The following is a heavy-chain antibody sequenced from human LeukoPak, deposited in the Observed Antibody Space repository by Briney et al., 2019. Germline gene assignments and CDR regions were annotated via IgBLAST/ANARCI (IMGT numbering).Heavy chain of an antibody. CDR3: ARDMYSSGWEGSFDY. D-gene: IGHD6-19*01. Sequence: GRSLRLSCAASGFTFSSYAMHWVRQAPGKELEWVAVISYDGSNKYYADSVKGRFTISRDNSKNTLYLQMNSLRAEDTAVYYCARDMYSSGWEGSFDYWGQGTLVTVSS. V-gene: IGHV3-30-3*01. CDR1: GFTFSSYA. CDR2: ISYDGSNK. J-gene: IGHJ4*02.